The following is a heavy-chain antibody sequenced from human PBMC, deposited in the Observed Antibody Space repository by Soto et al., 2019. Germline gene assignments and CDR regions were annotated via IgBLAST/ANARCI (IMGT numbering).Heavy chain of an antibody. V-gene: IGHV4-31*03. Sequence: KTSETLSLTCTVSGGSISSGGYYWSWIRQHPGKGLEWIGYIYYSGSTYYNPSLKSRVTISVDTSKNQFSLKLSSVTAADTAVYYCARQSVAARPPHHWGQGTLVTVSS. CDR3: ARQSVAARPPHH. CDR1: GGSISSGGYY. D-gene: IGHD6-6*01. J-gene: IGHJ4*02. CDR2: IYYSGST.